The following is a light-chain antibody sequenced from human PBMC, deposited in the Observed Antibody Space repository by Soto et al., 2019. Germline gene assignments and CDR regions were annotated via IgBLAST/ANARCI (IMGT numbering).Light chain of an antibody. CDR1: QSVSSW. CDR2: KAS. J-gene: IGKJ1*01. V-gene: IGKV1-5*03. Sequence: DIQMTQSPSTLSASVGDRVTITCRASQSVSSWLAWYQQKPGKAPNLLIFKASSLGSGVPSRFSGSGSGTEFTLTISSLQPEDVATYYCQQYNTHSGTFGQGTKVEIK. CDR3: QQYNTHSGT.